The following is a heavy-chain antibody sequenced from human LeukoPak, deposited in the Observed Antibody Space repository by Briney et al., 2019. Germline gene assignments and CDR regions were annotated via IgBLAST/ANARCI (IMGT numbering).Heavy chain of an antibody. Sequence: GGSLRLSCAASGITFGSYWMSWVRQAPGKGLEWVATIKQDGSQKEYVDSVKGRFTISRDNAKNSLYLQMSSLRPEDTAVYYCARDPTVTNFHDAFDIWGQGTMVTVSS. D-gene: IGHD4-17*01. V-gene: IGHV3-7*05. J-gene: IGHJ3*02. CDR3: ARDPTVTNFHDAFDI. CDR1: GITFGSYW. CDR2: IKQDGSQK.